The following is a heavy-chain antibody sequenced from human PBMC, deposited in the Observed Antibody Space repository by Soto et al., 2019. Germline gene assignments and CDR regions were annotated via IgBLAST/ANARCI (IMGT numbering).Heavy chain of an antibody. J-gene: IGHJ6*02. V-gene: IGHV1-8*01. D-gene: IGHD3-16*01. CDR2: MNAKSGDT. Sequence: QAHLEQSGAEVKRPGASVKVSCKASGYTFSDFDINWLRQASGQGPEWMGWMNAKSGDTIFAQRFQGKFNMTRDTSLSTAYMEVGSLTSDDTAMYYCARGNTFNYAGFDVWGQGTTVAVSS. CDR3: ARGNTFNYAGFDV. CDR1: GYTFSDFD.